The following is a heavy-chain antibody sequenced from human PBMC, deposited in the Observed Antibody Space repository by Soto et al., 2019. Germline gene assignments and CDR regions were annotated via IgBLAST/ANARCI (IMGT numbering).Heavy chain of an antibody. CDR2: IYYSGST. V-gene: IGHV4-39*01. CDR3: ARGTTVVRTRYNWFDP. D-gene: IGHD4-17*01. J-gene: IGHJ5*02. Sequence: SETLSLTCTVSGGSISSSRYYWGWIRQPPGKGLEWIGSIYYSGSTYYNPSLKSRVTVSVDTSKNQFSLKLSSVTAADTAVYYCARGTTVVRTRYNWFDPWGQGTLVTVSS. CDR1: GGSISSSRYY.